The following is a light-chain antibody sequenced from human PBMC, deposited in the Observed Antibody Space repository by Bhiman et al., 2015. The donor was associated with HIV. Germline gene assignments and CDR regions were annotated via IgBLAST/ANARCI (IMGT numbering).Light chain of an antibody. CDR3: QSYDNSLNGWV. CDR2: GNN. Sequence: QSVLTQPPSVSGAPGQRVTISCSGSSSNFGAGYDVHWYQQLPGTAPKLVIYGNNNRPSGVPDRFSASKSETSASLAITGLQAEDEADYYCQSYDNSLNGWVFGGGTKLTVL. J-gene: IGLJ3*02. CDR1: SSNFGAGYD. V-gene: IGLV1-40*01.